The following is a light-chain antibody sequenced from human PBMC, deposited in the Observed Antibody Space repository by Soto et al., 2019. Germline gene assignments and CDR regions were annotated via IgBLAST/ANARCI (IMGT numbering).Light chain of an antibody. CDR3: QHYNTYPYT. V-gene: IGKV1-5*03. CDR2: YAS. J-gene: IGKJ2*01. Sequence: DIQMTQSPSTLSASVGDRVTITCRASQSISTWLAWYQQKPGKAPKLLIYYASSLETGVPSKFSGSGSGTEVTLTITSLQPDDFATYYCQHYNTYPYTFGQGTKLEI. CDR1: QSISTW.